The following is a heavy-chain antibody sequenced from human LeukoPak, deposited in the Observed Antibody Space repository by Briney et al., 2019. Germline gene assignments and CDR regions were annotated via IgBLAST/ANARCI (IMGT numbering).Heavy chain of an antibody. J-gene: IGHJ4*02. CDR2: IYYSGST. CDR3: ASTLWFGELLYFDY. D-gene: IGHD3-10*01. V-gene: IGHV4-39*01. CDR1: GGSISSSSYY. Sequence: SETLSLTCTVSGGSISSSSYYWGWIRQPPGKGLEWIGSIYYSGSTYYNPSLKSRVTICVDTSKNQFSLKLSSVTAADTAVYYCASTLWFGELLYFDYWGQGTLVTVSS.